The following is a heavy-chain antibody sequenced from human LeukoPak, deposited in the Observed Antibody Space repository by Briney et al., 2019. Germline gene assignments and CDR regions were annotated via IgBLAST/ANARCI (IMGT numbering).Heavy chain of an antibody. CDR2: IYYSGST. CDR1: GGSISYYH. V-gene: IGHV4-59*01. CDR3: ARVSCSSTSCPRRDALDV. Sequence: KPSETLSLTCTVSGGSISYYHWSWIRQPPGKGLEWIGYIYYSGSTNYNPSLKSRVTISVDTSKNQFSLNLTSVTTADTAVYYCARVSCSSTSCPRRDALDVRGQGTMVTVSS. D-gene: IGHD2-2*01. J-gene: IGHJ3*01.